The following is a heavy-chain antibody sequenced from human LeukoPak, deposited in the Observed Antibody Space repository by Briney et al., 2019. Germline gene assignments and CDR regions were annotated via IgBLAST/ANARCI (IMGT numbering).Heavy chain of an antibody. CDR3: ARGPFDY. Sequence: GGSLRLSCAASGFALSSHWMHWVRQAPGKGLEWVAVISHDGSNKYYADSVKGRFTISRDNSKNTLYLQMNSLRAEDTAVYYCARGPFDYWGQGTLVTVSS. CDR2: ISHDGSNK. J-gene: IGHJ4*02. V-gene: IGHV3-30*03. CDR1: GFALSSHW.